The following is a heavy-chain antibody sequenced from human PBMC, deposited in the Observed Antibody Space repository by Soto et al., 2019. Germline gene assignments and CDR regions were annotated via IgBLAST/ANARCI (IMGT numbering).Heavy chain of an antibody. J-gene: IGHJ4*02. CDR3: ARRGAARRWGYFDY. Sequence: SETLSLTCTVSGGSISSYYWSWIRQPPGKGLEWIGYIYYSGSTNYNPSLKSRVTISVDTSKNQFSLKLSSVTAADTAVYYCARRGAARRWGYFDYWGQGTLVTVSS. V-gene: IGHV4-59*08. CDR1: GGSISSYY. CDR2: IYYSGST. D-gene: IGHD6-6*01.